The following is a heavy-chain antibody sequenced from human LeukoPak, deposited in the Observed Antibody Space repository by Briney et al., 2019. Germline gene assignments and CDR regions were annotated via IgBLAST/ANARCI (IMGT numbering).Heavy chain of an antibody. CDR1: SSYALSW. J-gene: IGHJ4*02. CDR3: ANYKRYFDY. D-gene: IGHD1-14*01. V-gene: IGHV3-23*01. CDR2: ISGSGDAT. Sequence: GGSLRLSCAVSSSYALSWMSWVRQAPGKGLEWVSVISGSGDATFYAASVKGRFTTSRDNSKNTLYLQMNSLGAEDTAVYYCANYKRYFDYWGQGTLVTVSS.